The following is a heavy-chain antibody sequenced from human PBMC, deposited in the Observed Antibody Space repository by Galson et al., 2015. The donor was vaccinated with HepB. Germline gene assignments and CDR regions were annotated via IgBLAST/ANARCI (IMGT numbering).Heavy chain of an antibody. D-gene: IGHD2-2*01. Sequence: SLRLSCAASGFTFSSYSMNWVRQAPGKGLEWVSSISSSSSYIYYADSVKGRFTISRDNAKNSLYLQMNSLRAEDTAVYYCARVSDYCSSTSCYLASLDIWGQGTMVTVSS. V-gene: IGHV3-21*01. J-gene: IGHJ3*02. CDR2: ISSSSSYI. CDR1: GFTFSSYS. CDR3: ARVSDYCSSTSCYLASLDI.